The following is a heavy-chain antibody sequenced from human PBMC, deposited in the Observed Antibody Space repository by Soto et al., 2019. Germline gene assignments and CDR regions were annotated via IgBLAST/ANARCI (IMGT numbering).Heavy chain of an antibody. V-gene: IGHV3-30-3*01. CDR2: ISYDGSNK. D-gene: IGHD3-10*01. CDR3: ARDVPGGSGRTGGY. J-gene: IGHJ4*02. Sequence: QVQLVESGGGVVQPGRSLRLSCVVSGFTFSSYTMHWVRQATGKGLEWVAVISYDGSNKNYADSVKGRFTISRDNSKNTLYVQMNSLRAEDTAVYYCARDVPGGSGRTGGYWGQGTLVTVSS. CDR1: GFTFSSYT.